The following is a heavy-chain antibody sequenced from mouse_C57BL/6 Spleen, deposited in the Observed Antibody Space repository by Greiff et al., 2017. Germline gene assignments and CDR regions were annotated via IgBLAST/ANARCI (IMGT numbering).Heavy chain of an antibody. CDR3: ARERAITTVVEGY. CDR2: IYPRSGNT. Sequence: VQLQESGAELARPGASVKLSCKASGYTFTSYGISWVKQRTGQGLEWIGEIYPRSGNTYYNEKFKCKATLTADKSSSTAYMELRSLTSEDSAVYFCARERAITTVVEGYWGQGTTLTVSS. J-gene: IGHJ2*01. CDR1: GYTFTSYG. D-gene: IGHD1-1*01. V-gene: IGHV1-81*01.